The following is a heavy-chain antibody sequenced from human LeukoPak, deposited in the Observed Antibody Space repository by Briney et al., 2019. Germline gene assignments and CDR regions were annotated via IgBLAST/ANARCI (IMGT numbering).Heavy chain of an antibody. Sequence: SETLSLTCTVSGSSISSYYWSWIRQPPGKGLEWIGEINHSGSTNYNPSLKSRVTISVDTSKNQFSLKLSSVTAADTAVYYCARGLSATTGGVFRRPKFWFDPWGQGTLVTVSS. CDR1: GSSISSYY. V-gene: IGHV4-34*01. CDR2: INHSGST. D-gene: IGHD5-12*01. CDR3: ARGLSATTGGVFRRPKFWFDP. J-gene: IGHJ5*02.